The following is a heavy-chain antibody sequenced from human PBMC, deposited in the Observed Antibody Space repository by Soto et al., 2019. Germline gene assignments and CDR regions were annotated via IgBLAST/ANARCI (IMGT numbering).Heavy chain of an antibody. V-gene: IGHV1-46*01. CDR3: ARALPRIAASREGDY. CDR2: INPFGGST. CDR1: GYTFTSYY. Sequence: QVLLVQSGAEVKKPGASVKVSCKASGYTFTSYYMHWVRQAPGQGPEWVGIINPFGGSTSYAQNFQASITLXXDXSXXTVYMELRSLRSEDTAVYYCARALPRIAASREGDYWGQGTLVTVSS. D-gene: IGHD6-6*01. J-gene: IGHJ4*02.